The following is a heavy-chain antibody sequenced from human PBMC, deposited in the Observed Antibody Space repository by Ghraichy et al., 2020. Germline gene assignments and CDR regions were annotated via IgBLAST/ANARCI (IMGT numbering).Heavy chain of an antibody. CDR1: GYTLTELS. CDR3: ATVGSSGSGSTPPNWFDP. D-gene: IGHD3-10*01. J-gene: IGHJ5*02. CDR2: FYPEDGET. Sequence: ASVKVSCKVSGYTLTELSMHWVRQAPGKGLEWMGGFYPEDGETIYAQKFQGRVTMTEDTSTDTAYMELSSLRSEDTAVYYCATVGSSGSGSTPPNWFDPWGQGTLVTVSS. V-gene: IGHV1-24*01.